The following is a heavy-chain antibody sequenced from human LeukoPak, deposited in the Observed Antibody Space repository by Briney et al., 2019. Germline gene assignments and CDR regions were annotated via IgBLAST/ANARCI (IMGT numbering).Heavy chain of an antibody. CDR1: GYTFTSYD. J-gene: IGHJ6*02. D-gene: IGHD2-2*01. CDR2: MNPNSGNT. CDR3: ARDCSSTSCYDYYGMDV. Sequence: ASVKVSCKASGYTFTSYDINWMRQATGQGLEWMGWMNPNSGNTGYAQKFQGRVTMTRNTSISTAYMELSSLRSEDTAVYYCARDCSSTSCYDYYGMDVWGQGTTVTVSS. V-gene: IGHV1-8*01.